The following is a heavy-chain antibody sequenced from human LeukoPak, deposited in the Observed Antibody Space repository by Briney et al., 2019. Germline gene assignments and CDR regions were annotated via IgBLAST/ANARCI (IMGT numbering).Heavy chain of an antibody. CDR2: MNPNSGNT. D-gene: IGHD3-3*01. CDR1: GYTFTSYY. V-gene: IGHV1-8*02. CDR3: ATKRITIFGVVILDDAFDI. Sequence: ASVKVSCKASGYTFTSYYMHWVRQAPGQGLEWMGWMNPNSGNTGYAQKFQGRVTMTRNTSISTAYMELSSLRSEDTAVYYCATKRITIFGVVILDDAFDIWGQGTMVTVSS. J-gene: IGHJ3*02.